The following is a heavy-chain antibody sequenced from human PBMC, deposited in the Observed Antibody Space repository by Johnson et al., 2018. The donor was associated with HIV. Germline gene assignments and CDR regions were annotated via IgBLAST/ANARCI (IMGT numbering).Heavy chain of an antibody. Sequence: GLEWVAVISYDGSNKYYADSVKGRFTISRDNSKNTLYLQMNSLRAEDTSVYYCAKEKNGYHWTFDIWGQGTMVTVSS. CDR3: AKEKNGYHWTFDI. D-gene: IGHD5-24*01. V-gene: IGHV3-30*18. CDR2: ISYDGSNK. J-gene: IGHJ3*02.